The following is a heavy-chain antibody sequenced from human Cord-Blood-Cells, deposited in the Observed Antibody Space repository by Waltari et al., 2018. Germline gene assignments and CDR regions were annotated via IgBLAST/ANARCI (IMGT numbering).Heavy chain of an antibody. Sequence: QLQLQASGPGLVKPSETLSLTCTVSGGPISSSSYYWGWIRQPTGKGLEWIGSIYYSGSTYYNPSLKSRVTISVDTSKNQFSLKLSSVTAADTAVYYCARHDIAAAGTSYAFDIWGQGTMVTVSS. J-gene: IGHJ3*02. CDR1: GGPISSSSYY. V-gene: IGHV4-39*07. CDR3: ARHDIAAAGTSYAFDI. D-gene: IGHD6-13*01. CDR2: IYYSGST.